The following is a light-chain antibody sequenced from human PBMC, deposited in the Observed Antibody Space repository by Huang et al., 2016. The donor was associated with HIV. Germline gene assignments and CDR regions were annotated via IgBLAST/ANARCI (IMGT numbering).Light chain of an antibody. CDR1: QSVGIY. Sequence: EIVLTPSPCTLSLSPGERATLSCRASQSVGIYLAWYQKKPGQAPRLLIYGASTRVTGIPDRFSGGGYGTDFTLSISRLEPEDFAVYYCQQYERPPDTFGPGTKVNIK. J-gene: IGKJ3*01. V-gene: IGKV3-20*01. CDR3: QQYERPPDT. CDR2: GAS.